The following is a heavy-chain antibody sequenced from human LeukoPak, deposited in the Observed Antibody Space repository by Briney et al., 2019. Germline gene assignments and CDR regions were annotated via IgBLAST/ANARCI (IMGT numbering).Heavy chain of an antibody. CDR1: GFTFSSYA. CDR3: AKYRVMTTVTADAFDI. V-gene: IGHV3-23*01. D-gene: IGHD4-17*01. CDR2: ISGSGGST. J-gene: IGHJ3*02. Sequence: PGGSLRLSCTASGFTFSSYAMNWVRQAPGKGLEWVSAISGSGGSTYYADSVKGRFTISRDNSKNTLYLQMNSLRAEDTAVYYCAKYRVMTTVTADAFDIWGQGTMVTVSS.